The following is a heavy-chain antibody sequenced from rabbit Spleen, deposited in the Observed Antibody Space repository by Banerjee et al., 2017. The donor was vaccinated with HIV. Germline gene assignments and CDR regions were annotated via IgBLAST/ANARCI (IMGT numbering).Heavy chain of an antibody. D-gene: IGHD1-1*01. V-gene: IGHV1S45*01. CDR3: ARASVGFNGYGMDL. J-gene: IGHJ6*01. CDR1: GFSFSDRDV. CDR2: INAATGKP. Sequence: QEQLVESGGGLVQPGGSLTLSCKASGFSFSDRDVMCWVRQAPGKGLEWIACINAATGKPVYATWAKGRFTISKTSSTTVTLQMTSLTAADTATYLCARASVGFNGYGMDLWGPGTLVTVS.